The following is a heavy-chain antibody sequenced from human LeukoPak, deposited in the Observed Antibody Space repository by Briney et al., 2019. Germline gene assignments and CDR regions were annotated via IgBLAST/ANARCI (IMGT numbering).Heavy chain of an antibody. Sequence: HGESLKISCNSSGYLYTSYWIGWVRQMPGKGLEWMGFIYPVDSNSRYSASFQGQVTISVDKSISTAYLQWSSLKASDSAMYYCARLLGLKVVKPDDEAFDIWGQGTMVTVSS. CDR1: GYLYTSYW. D-gene: IGHD3-10*01. CDR2: IYPVDSNS. CDR3: ARLLGLKVVKPDDEAFDI. J-gene: IGHJ3*02. V-gene: IGHV5-51*01.